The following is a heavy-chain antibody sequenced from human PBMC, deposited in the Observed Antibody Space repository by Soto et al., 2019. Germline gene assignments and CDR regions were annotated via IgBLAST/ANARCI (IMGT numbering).Heavy chain of an antibody. Sequence: GESLKISCKGSGYSFTTYWIGWVRQMPGNGLEWMGVIYPGDSDTRYSPSFQGQVTIASDKSISTAYLQWSSAKASDTAMYYWARSHTVRVLRPGYFDSWGQGTLVPVSS. J-gene: IGHJ4*02. D-gene: IGHD3-3*01. CDR3: ARSHTVRVLRPGYFDS. V-gene: IGHV5-51*01. CDR2: IYPGDSDT. CDR1: GYSFTTYW.